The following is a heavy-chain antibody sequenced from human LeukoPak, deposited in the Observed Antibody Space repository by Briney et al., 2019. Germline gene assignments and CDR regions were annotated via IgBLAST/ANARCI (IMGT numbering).Heavy chain of an antibody. CDR1: GYSFTTYW. J-gene: IGHJ2*01. CDR2: IYPGDSDA. Sequence: GESLQISCQGSGYSFTTYWIGWVRQRPGEGLGWMGIIYPGDSDARYSPSFQSQVTISADNSVKTAYLQWNSLKASDTAIYFCARRKGGSSRTTWYFDFWGRGTLVTVSS. V-gene: IGHV5-51*01. D-gene: IGHD6-13*01. CDR3: ARRKGGSSRTTWYFDF.